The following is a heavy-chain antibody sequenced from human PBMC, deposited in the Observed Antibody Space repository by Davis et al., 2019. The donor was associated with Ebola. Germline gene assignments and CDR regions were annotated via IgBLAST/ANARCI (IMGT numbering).Heavy chain of an antibody. CDR3: ARDKAQSYYGSPAYNYYYNGVDV. J-gene: IGHJ6*02. D-gene: IGHD3-22*01. Sequence: MPSETLSPTCTLSGGSISSNYWSWIRQPPGKGLEWIGSMYYAGSTYYNPSLKSRVTIAVDKSKNLFSLNLRSVTVADTAVYFCARDKAQSYYGSPAYNYYYNGVDVWGQGTTVIVSS. V-gene: IGHV4-39*02. CDR1: GGSISSNY. CDR2: MYYAGST.